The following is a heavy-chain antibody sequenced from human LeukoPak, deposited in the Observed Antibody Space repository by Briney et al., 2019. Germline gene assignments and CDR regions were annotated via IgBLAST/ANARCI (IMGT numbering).Heavy chain of an antibody. CDR1: GFTFSSYA. CDR3: ARDYTPHYGGNSYFDY. V-gene: IGHV3-30-3*01. Sequence: PGGSLRLSCAASGFTFSSYAMHWVRQAPGKGLEWVAVISYDGSNKYYADSVKGRFTISRDNSKNTLYLQMNSLRAEDTAVYYCARDYTPHYGGNSYFDYWGQGTLVTVSS. CDR2: ISYDGSNK. D-gene: IGHD4-23*01. J-gene: IGHJ4*02.